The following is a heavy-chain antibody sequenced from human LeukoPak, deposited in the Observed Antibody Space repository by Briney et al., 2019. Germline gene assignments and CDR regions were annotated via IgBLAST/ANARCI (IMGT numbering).Heavy chain of an antibody. CDR3: GRHFTGTSGNYYTDS. Sequence: SETLSLTCTVSGDSISNNYWNWIRQPPGKGLEWIGYISPTGSNDYNPSLKSRVTISVDTSRNLFSLRLTSVTAADTAVYYCGRHFTGTSGNYYTDSWGQGTLVTVSS. D-gene: IGHD3-10*01. CDR1: GDSISNNY. V-gene: IGHV4-59*08. CDR2: ISPTGSN. J-gene: IGHJ5*01.